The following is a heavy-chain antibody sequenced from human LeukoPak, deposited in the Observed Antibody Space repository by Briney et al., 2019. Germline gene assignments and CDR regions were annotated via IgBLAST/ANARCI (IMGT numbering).Heavy chain of an antibody. V-gene: IGHV4-61*02. CDR2: IYTSGST. Sequence: SETLSLTCTVSGGSISSGSYYWSWIRQPAGKGLEWIGRIYTSGSTNYNPSLKSRVTISVDTSKNQFSLKLSSVTAADTAVYYCAREVATIADYWGQGTLVTVSS. CDR1: GGSISSGSYY. CDR3: AREVATIADY. D-gene: IGHD5-24*01. J-gene: IGHJ4*02.